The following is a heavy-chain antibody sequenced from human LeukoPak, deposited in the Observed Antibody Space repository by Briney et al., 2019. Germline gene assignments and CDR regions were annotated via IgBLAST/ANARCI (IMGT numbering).Heavy chain of an antibody. Sequence: SETLSLTCTVSGSSISSGVYYWSWIRQPAGKGLEWIGRIHTRGTTNYNPSLKSRVTISVDTSKNQFSLKLSSVTAADTAVYYCARDQYYYDSSGSLFDYWGQGTLVTVSS. CDR3: ARDQYYYDSSGSLFDY. CDR1: GSSISSGVYY. D-gene: IGHD3-22*01. V-gene: IGHV4-61*02. J-gene: IGHJ4*02. CDR2: IHTRGTT.